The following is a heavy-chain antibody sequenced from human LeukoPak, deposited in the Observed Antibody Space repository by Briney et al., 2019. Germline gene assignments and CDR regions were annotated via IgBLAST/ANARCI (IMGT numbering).Heavy chain of an antibody. CDR1: CGQISSSSYY. J-gene: IGHJ4*02. D-gene: IGHD3-3*01. V-gene: IGHV4-39*01. CDR2: IYYSGST. Sequence: SDTLNVTCTVSCGQISSSSYYWGWISQRPGKSLEWIDRIYYSGSTYYNPSLKSRVTISVDTSKNQFSLKLSSVTAADTAVYYCARHGVLRFLEWLFDEIDYWGQGTLVTVSS. CDR3: ARHGVLRFLEWLFDEIDY.